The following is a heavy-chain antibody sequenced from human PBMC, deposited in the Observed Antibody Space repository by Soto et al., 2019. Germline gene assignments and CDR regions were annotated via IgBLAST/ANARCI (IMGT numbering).Heavy chain of an antibody. CDR3: ARDSRPDYGDRLRYYYYYGMDV. J-gene: IGHJ6*02. CDR1: GGSISSYY. CDR2: IYTSGST. Sequence: SETLSLTCTVSGGSISSYYWSWIRQPAGKGLEWIGRIYTSGSTNYSPSLKSRVTMSVDTSKNQFSLKLSSVTAADTAVYYCARDSRPDYGDRLRYYYYYGMDVWGQGTTVTVSS. D-gene: IGHD4-17*01. V-gene: IGHV4-4*07.